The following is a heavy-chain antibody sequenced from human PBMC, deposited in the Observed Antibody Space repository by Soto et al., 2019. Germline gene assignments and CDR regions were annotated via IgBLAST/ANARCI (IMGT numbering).Heavy chain of an antibody. CDR3: ARSLRPLSWFDP. CDR1: GIPFSAFA. D-gene: IGHD3-10*01. Sequence: GGSLRLSCGASGIPFSAFAMNWVRQAPGKGLQWVSGIGGSGASIFYTDSVKGRFTISRDNSKNTLYLQMNNVRAEDTAVYFCARSLRPLSWFDPWGQGTLVTVSS. CDR2: IGGSGASI. J-gene: IGHJ5*02. V-gene: IGHV3-23*01.